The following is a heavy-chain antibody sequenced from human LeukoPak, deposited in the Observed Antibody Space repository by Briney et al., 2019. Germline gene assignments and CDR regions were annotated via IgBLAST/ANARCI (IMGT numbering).Heavy chain of an antibody. Sequence: SVTLSLTCTVSGGSISSGSYYWSWIRQPAGKGLEWIGRIYTSGGTNYNPSLKSRVTISVDTSKNQFSLKLSSVTAADTAVYYCARIKEVGGISVLRSRLYFDYWGQGTLVTVSS. CDR2: IYTSGGT. D-gene: IGHD5/OR15-5a*01. J-gene: IGHJ4*02. CDR3: ARIKEVGGISVLRSRLYFDY. CDR1: GGSISSGSYY. V-gene: IGHV4-61*02.